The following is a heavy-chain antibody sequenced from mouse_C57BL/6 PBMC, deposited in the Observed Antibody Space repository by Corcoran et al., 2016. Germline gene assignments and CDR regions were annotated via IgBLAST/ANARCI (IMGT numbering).Heavy chain of an antibody. D-gene: IGHD1-1*01. V-gene: IGHV1-26*01. Sequence: EVQLQQSGPELVKPGASVKISCKASGYTFTDYYMNWVKQSHGKSLEWIGDINPNNGGTSYNQKFKGKATLTVDKSSSTAYMELRSLTSEDSAVYYCAREGDITTVVAGDYWGQGTTLTVSS. CDR2: INPNNGGT. CDR1: GYTFTDYY. CDR3: AREGDITTVVAGDY. J-gene: IGHJ2*01.